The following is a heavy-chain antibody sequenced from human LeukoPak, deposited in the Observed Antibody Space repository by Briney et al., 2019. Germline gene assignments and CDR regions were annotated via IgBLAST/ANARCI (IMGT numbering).Heavy chain of an antibody. Sequence: PGGSLRLSCAASGSTFSSYGMHWVRQAPGKGLEGVAVIWYDGSKKYYADSVKGRFTISRDNSKKKLYLQMNSLRAEDTAVYYCARGYYDSSYYYYYGMDVWGQGTTVTVSS. J-gene: IGHJ6*02. V-gene: IGHV3-33*01. CDR1: GSTFSSYG. CDR3: ARGYYDSSYYYYYGMDV. CDR2: IWYDGSKK. D-gene: IGHD3-22*01.